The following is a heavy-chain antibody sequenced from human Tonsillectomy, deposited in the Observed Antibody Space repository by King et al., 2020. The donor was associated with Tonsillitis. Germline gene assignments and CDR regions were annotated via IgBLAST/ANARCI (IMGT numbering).Heavy chain of an antibody. Sequence: VQLVESGGGLVKPGGSLRLSCAASGFSFTHAWMTWVRQAPGKGLEWVGRIKSKTDGGTTDYTTPVKGRFIISRDDSKNTLYLQMNSLKTEDTAVYYCTTAIYVTGLDYWGQGTLVTVSS. J-gene: IGHJ4*02. CDR2: IKSKTDGGTT. CDR1: GFSFTHAW. V-gene: IGHV3-15*01. D-gene: IGHD2-21*02. CDR3: TTAIYVTGLDY.